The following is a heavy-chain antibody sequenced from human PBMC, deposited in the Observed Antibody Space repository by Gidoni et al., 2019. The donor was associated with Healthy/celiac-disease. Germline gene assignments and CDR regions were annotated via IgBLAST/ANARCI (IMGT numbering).Heavy chain of an antibody. J-gene: IGHJ6*02. V-gene: IGHV1-69*01. D-gene: IGHD3-3*01. CDR1: VVTFSSYA. CDR3: ASLLGSYYDFRASGMDV. Sequence: QVQLVQSGAEVKKPGSSWKLSCKASVVTFSSYAISWVRQAPGQGLEWMGGIIPIFGTANYAQKFQGRVTITADESTSTAYKELSRLRSEDTAVYYCASLLGSYYDFRASGMDVWGQGTTVTVSS. CDR2: IIPIFGTA.